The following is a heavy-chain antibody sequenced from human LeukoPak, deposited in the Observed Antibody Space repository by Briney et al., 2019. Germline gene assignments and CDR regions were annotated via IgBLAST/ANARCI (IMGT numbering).Heavy chain of an antibody. CDR2: INWSGGST. V-gene: IGHV3-20*04. D-gene: IGHD2-2*01. CDR3: ARAPITSPFYFDY. CDR1: GFAFDEHG. Sequence: GGYLRLSCTASGFAFDEHGMSWVRQVPGKGLEWDSGINWSGGSTGYADPLRGRFTISRDNAKNSLYLQMDSLRAEDTALYYCARAPITSPFYFDYWGQGTLVTVSS. J-gene: IGHJ4*02.